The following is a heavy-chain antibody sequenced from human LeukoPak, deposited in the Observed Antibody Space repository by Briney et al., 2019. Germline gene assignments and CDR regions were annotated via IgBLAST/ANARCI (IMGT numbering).Heavy chain of an antibody. CDR3: ARENWNEYYFDY. CDR2: ISYDGSKK. J-gene: IGHJ4*02. D-gene: IGHD1-1*01. CDR1: GFTFSSYA. V-gene: IGHV3-30-3*01. Sequence: GGSLRLSCAASGFTFSSYAMHWVRQAPGKGLDWVAVISYDGSKKYYADSVKGRFTISRDNSKNTLYLQMNSLRAEDTAVYYCARENWNEYYFDYWGQGTLVTVSS.